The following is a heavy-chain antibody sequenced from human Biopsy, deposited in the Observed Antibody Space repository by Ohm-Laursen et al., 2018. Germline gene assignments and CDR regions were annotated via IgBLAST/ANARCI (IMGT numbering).Heavy chain of an antibody. Sequence: SLRLSCAASGFTFSGFSMNWVRQAPGKGLEWVSGISWNSDSIGYADSVKGRFTISRDNAKKSLYLQMNSLRAEDTALYYCAKDRYTGKYYYYYGMDVWGQGTTVSVSS. CDR1: GFTFSGFS. D-gene: IGHD1-14*01. CDR2: ISWNSDSI. V-gene: IGHV3-9*01. J-gene: IGHJ6*02. CDR3: AKDRYTGKYYYYYGMDV.